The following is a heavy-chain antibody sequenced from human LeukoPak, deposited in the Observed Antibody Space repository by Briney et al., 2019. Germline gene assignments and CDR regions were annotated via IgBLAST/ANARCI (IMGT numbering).Heavy chain of an antibody. J-gene: IGHJ4*02. Sequence: PGGSLRLPCAASGFTFTSSAMSWVRQAPGKGLEWVSAVSGSGAGTYYADSVKGRFTVSRDNSKNTLYLQMNTPRAEDTAIYYRAKNPSAYCGGDCYSDYWGQGTLVTVSS. CDR3: AKNPSAYCGGDCYSDY. D-gene: IGHD2-21*01. V-gene: IGHV3-23*01. CDR2: VSGSGAGT. CDR1: GFTFTSSA.